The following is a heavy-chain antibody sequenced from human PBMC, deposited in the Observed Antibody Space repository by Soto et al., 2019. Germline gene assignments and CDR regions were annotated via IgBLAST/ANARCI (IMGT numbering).Heavy chain of an antibody. D-gene: IGHD3-3*01. CDR1: GDSVSSNSAA. CDR3: ARNIYDFWSGYYYGMDV. J-gene: IGHJ6*02. CDR2: TYYRSKWYN. Sequence: ILSLTCAISGDSVSSNSAAWNWIRQSPSRGLEWLGRTYYRSKWYNDYAVSVKSRITINPDTSKNQFSLQLNSVTPEDTAVYFCARNIYDFWSGYYYGMDVWGQGTTVTVSS. V-gene: IGHV6-1*01.